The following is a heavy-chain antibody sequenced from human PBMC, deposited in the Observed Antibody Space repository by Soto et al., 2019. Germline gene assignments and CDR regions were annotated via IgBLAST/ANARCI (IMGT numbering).Heavy chain of an antibody. CDR3: ATNEGRDGYCFDY. D-gene: IGHD2-15*01. J-gene: IGHJ4*02. CDR2: IIPIFGTP. V-gene: IGHV1-69*13. Sequence: GASVKVSCKASGVTFSRQDMRWVRQAPGQGLEWMGGIIPIFGTPQYAEKFQDRVTITADESTSTAYMELSSLTSEDTAVYYCATNEGRDGYCFDYWGQGTLVTVSS. CDR1: GVTFSRQD.